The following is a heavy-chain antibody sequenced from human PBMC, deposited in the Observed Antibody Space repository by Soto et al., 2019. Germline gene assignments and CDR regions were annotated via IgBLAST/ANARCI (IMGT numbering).Heavy chain of an antibody. CDR1: GYTFTGYY. J-gene: IGHJ3*02. CDR2: MNPNSGNT. V-gene: IGHV1-8*02. Sequence: GASVKVSCKASGYTFTGYYMHWVRQAPGQGLEWMGWMNPNSGNTGYAQKFQGRVTMTRNTSISTAYMELSSLRSEDTAVYYCARAIRSSGWYLRAFDIWGQGTMVTVSS. CDR3: ARAIRSSGWYLRAFDI. D-gene: IGHD6-19*01.